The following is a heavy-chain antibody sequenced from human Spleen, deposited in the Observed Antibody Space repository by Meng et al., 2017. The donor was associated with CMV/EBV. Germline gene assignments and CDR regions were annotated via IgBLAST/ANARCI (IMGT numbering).Heavy chain of an antibody. D-gene: IGHD1-26*01. CDR2: IYPSGST. CDR3: ARVGSGSSKNDY. CDR1: GGSISSYY. Sequence: QSQLQEPGTCLAKPSQSPSLPCTVSGGSISSYYRSWIRPPAGKGLEWIGRIYPSGSTNYNPSLKSRVTMSVDTSKNQFSLKLSSVTAADTAVYYCARVGSGSSKNDYWGQGTLVTVSS. J-gene: IGHJ4*02. V-gene: IGHV4-4*07.